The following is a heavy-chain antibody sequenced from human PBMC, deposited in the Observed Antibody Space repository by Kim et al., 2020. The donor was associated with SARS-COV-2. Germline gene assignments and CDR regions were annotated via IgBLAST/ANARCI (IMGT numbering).Heavy chain of an antibody. V-gene: IGHV3-7*03. CDR3: ARVDCGYSNYDYSVYYSGMGV. Sequence: GGSLRLSCAASGFTFSSFWMSWVRQAPGKGLEWVANIKEDGSEKHYVDSVRGRFALSRDNAKKSLFLQMNSLRPEATAVYYCARVDCGYSNYDYSVYYSGMGVWGQGTRVTFSS. CDR1: GFTFSSFW. CDR2: IKEDGSEK. J-gene: IGHJ6*02. D-gene: IGHD5-12*01.